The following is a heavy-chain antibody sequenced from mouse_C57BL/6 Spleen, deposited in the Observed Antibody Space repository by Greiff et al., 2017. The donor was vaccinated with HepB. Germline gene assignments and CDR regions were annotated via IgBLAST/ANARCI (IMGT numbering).Heavy chain of an antibody. CDR2: ISYDGSN. CDR1: GYSITSGYY. V-gene: IGHV3-6*01. Sequence: EVKLMESGPGLVKPSQSLSLTCSVTGYSITSGYYWNWIRQFPGNKLEWMGYISYDGSNKYNPSLKNRISITRDTSKNQFFLKLNSVTTEDTATYYCARGDYGFFFAYWGQGTLVTVSA. D-gene: IGHD1-1*01. J-gene: IGHJ3*01. CDR3: ARGDYGFFFAY.